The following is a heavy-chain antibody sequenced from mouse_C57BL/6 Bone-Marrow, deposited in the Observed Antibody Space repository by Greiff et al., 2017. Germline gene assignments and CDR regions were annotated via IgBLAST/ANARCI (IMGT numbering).Heavy chain of an antibody. CDR1: GFTFTSYG. CDR3: ARRPY. CDR2: IYPRSGNT. V-gene: IGHV1-81*01. Sequence: QVQLQQSGAELARPGASVKLSCKASGFTFTSYGISWVKQRTGKGLEWIGEIYPRSGNTYYTEKFKGKATLTADKSSSTAYMDVSSLTSGDTAVYVCARRPYWGQGTLGTVSA. J-gene: IGHJ3*01.